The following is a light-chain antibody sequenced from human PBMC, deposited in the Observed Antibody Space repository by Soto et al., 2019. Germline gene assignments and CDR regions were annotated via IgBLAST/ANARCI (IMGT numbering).Light chain of an antibody. CDR2: RNN. CDR1: SSNIGSNY. Sequence: QSVLTQPPSASGTPGQRVTISCSGSSSNIGSNYVYWYQQLPGTAPKLLIYRNNQRPSGVPDRFSGSKSGTSASLAIGGLRSEDEADYYCAAWDDSLSGSGVFGGGTKLTVL. J-gene: IGLJ3*02. V-gene: IGLV1-47*01. CDR3: AAWDDSLSGSGV.